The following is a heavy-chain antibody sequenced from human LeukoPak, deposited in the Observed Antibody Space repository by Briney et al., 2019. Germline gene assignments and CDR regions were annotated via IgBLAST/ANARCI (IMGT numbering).Heavy chain of an antibody. V-gene: IGHV3-7*01. D-gene: IGHD3-9*01. Sequence: GGSLRLSCAASGFTFSSYWMSWVRQAPGKGLEWVANIKQDGSEKYYVDSVKGRFTISRDNAKNSLYLQMNSLRAEDTAVYYCARLSKLRYFDWLLFDNWFDPWGQGTLVTVSS. CDR3: ARLSKLRYFDWLLFDNWFDP. J-gene: IGHJ5*02. CDR2: IKQDGSEK. CDR1: GFTFSSYW.